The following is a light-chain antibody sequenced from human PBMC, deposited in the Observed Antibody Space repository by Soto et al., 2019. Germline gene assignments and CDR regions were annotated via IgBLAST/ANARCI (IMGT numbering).Light chain of an antibody. V-gene: IGKV3-15*01. J-gene: IGKJ2*01. CDR2: GAS. Sequence: EIVMTQSPATLSVSPGERATLSCGASQSVSSNLAWYQQKPGQAPRLLIYGASTRATGIPARFSGSGSGTEFTLTISSLQSEDFAVYYCQHFGNSQYTFGQGTKLEIK. CDR1: QSVSSN. CDR3: QHFGNSQYT.